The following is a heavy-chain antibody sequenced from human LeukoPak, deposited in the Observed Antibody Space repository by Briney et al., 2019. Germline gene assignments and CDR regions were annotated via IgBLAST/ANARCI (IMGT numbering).Heavy chain of an antibody. D-gene: IGHD1-26*01. CDR2: IKQDGSEK. V-gene: IGHV3-7*01. CDR1: GFTFSRHW. J-gene: IGHJ3*02. Sequence: GGSLRLSCAASGFTFSRHWMSWVRQAPGKGLEWVANIKQDGSEKYFVDSVKGRFTISRDNAKNSLYLQMSSLRAEDTAVYYCARVIIVRELVASAFDIWGQATMVTVSS. CDR3: ARVIIVRELVASAFDI.